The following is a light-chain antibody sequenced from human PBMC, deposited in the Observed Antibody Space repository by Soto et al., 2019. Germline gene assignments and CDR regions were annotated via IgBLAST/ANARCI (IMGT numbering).Light chain of an antibody. J-gene: IGKJ3*01. CDR2: AAS. CDR3: HQYSRSPIFT. Sequence: EIVLTQSPATLSLSPGERATLSCRASQSVASNYLAWYQKRPGQAPRLLIYAASTRAAGIPDRFTGSGSGTDFPLTISRLEPEDFAVFFCHQYSRSPIFTFGPGTTVDIK. V-gene: IGKV3-20*01. CDR1: QSVASNY.